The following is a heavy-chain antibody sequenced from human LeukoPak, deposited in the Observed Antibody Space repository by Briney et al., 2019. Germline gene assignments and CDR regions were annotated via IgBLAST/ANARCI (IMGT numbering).Heavy chain of an antibody. CDR1: GYTFTGYY. Sequence: ASVKVSCKASGYTFTGYYMHWVRQAPGQGLEWMGWINPNSGGTNYAQKFQGRVTMTRDTSISTAYMELSRLRSDDTAVYYCARVDFWSGYFGGMDYRGQGTLVTGSS. V-gene: IGHV1-2*02. D-gene: IGHD3-3*01. CDR2: INPNSGGT. J-gene: IGHJ4*02. CDR3: ARVDFWSGYFGGMDY.